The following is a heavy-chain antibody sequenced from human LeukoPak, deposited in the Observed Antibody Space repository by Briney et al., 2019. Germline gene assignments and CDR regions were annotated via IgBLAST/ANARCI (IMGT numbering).Heavy chain of an antibody. J-gene: IGHJ4*02. CDR1: GFTFSSYW. V-gene: IGHV3-7*01. CDR3: ARIGEGGDPYFDY. Sequence: GGSLRLSCAASGFTFSSYWMSWVRQAPGKGLGWVANIKQDGSEKYYVDSVKGRFTISRDNAKNSLYLQMNSLRAEDTAVYYCARIGEGGDPYFDYWGQGTLVTVSS. D-gene: IGHD2-21*01. CDR2: IKQDGSEK.